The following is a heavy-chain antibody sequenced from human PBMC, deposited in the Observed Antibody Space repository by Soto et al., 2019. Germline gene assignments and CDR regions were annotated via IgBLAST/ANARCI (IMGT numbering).Heavy chain of an antibody. CDR1: GGTFITYA. Sequence: QVQLVQSGAKVKKPGSSVKVSCKAPGGTFITYAISWVRQAPGQGLEWMGGVIPIFGTPKYAQKFQGRVTITADESTSTGYMELRSLTSEDTAVYYCARSQGGSSSLDIYYYYYYGMDVWGQGTTVTVSS. CDR2: VIPIFGTP. J-gene: IGHJ6*02. D-gene: IGHD2-15*01. CDR3: ARSQGGSSSLDIYYYYYYGMDV. V-gene: IGHV1-69*01.